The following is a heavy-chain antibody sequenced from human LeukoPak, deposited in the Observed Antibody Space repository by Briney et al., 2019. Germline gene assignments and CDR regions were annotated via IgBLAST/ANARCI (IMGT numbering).Heavy chain of an antibody. CDR2: INPNSGDT. V-gene: IGHV1-2*02. Sequence: ASVKVSCKASGYTFTGYYMHWVRQAPGQGLEWMGWINPNSGDTNYAQKFQGRVTMTRATSISTAYMDLSRLRSDDTAVYYCARPYCSGGSCHDYFDYWGQGTLVTVSS. CDR3: ARPYCSGGSCHDYFDY. J-gene: IGHJ4*02. D-gene: IGHD2-15*01. CDR1: GYTFTGYY.